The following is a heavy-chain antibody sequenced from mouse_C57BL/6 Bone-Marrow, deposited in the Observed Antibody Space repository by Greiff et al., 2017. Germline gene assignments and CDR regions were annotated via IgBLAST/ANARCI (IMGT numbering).Heavy chain of an antibody. CDR1: GYTFTRYW. J-gene: IGHJ2*01. D-gene: IGHD2-3*01. V-gene: IGHV1-55*01. CDR2: IYPGSGST. Sequence: VQLQQSGAELVKPGASVKMFCKASGYTFTRYWINWVKQKPGQGLEWIGDIYPGSGSTNYNEKFKSKATLTVDTSSSTAYMQLSSLTSEDSAVYYCARGSDGYYGYWGQGTTLTVSS. CDR3: ARGSDGYYGY.